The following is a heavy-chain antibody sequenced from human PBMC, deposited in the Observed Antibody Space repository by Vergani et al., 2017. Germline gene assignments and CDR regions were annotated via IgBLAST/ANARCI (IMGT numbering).Heavy chain of an antibody. Sequence: EVQMVESGGGLVKPGGSLRLSCVASGFTFSHYSMNWVRQAPGKGLEWVSSISGNNDDVYYADSVKGRFTISRDNAKNSLYLDMSSLRAEDTAVYYCARVGHLVAVTGEGPSLDLWGRGTLVTVSS. V-gene: IGHV3-21*01. J-gene: IGHJ2*01. CDR1: GFTFSHYS. D-gene: IGHD2-21*02. CDR2: ISGNNDDV. CDR3: ARVGHLVAVTGEGPSLDL.